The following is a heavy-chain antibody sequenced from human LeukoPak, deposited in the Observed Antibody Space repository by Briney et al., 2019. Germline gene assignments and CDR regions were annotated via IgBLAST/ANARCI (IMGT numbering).Heavy chain of an antibody. V-gene: IGHV1-2*02. CDR1: EYNFIAYY. J-gene: IGHJ4*02. D-gene: IGHD6-19*01. CDR2: INPNSGGT. CDR3: ARVGSDSSGWRRFDY. Sequence: GASVKVSCKASEYNFIAYYLHWVREAPGQGLEWMGWINPNSGGTNYAQKFLGRVNMTRDTSISTAYMELSRLRSDDTAVYYCARVGSDSSGWRRFDYWGQGTLVTVSS.